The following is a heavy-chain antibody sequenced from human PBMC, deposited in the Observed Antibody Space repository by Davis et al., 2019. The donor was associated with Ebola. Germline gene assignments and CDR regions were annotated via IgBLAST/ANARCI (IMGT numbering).Heavy chain of an antibody. CDR1: GGSISSSSYY. D-gene: IGHD3-16*01. CDR2: IYYSGST. V-gene: IGHV4-39*01. CDR3: ARLRENSDYIWGSYLGHQDTYYFDY. Sequence: PGGFLRLSCTVSGGSISSSSYYWGWIRQPPGKGLEWIGSIYYSGSTYYNPSLKSRVTISVDTSKNQFSLKLSSVTAADTAVYYCARLRENSDYIWGSYLGHQDTYYFDYWGQGTLVTVSS. J-gene: IGHJ4*02.